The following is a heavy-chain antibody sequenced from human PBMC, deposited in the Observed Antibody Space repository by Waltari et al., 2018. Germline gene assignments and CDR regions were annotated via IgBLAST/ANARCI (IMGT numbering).Heavy chain of an antibody. J-gene: IGHJ4*02. Sequence: QVQLVQSGAEVKKPGSSVKVSCKASGGPFSSYAISWVRQAPGPGLEWMGGIIPIFGTANYAQKFQGRVTITADESTSTAYMELSSLRSEDTAVYYCARFGYPGYCSGGSCHFDYWGQGTLVTVSS. V-gene: IGHV1-69*12. CDR2: IIPIFGTA. D-gene: IGHD2-15*01. CDR3: ARFGYPGYCSGGSCHFDY. CDR1: GGPFSSYA.